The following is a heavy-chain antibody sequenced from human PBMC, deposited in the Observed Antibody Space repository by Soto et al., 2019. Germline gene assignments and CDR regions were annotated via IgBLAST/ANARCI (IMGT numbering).Heavy chain of an antibody. J-gene: IGHJ4*02. CDR3: SLGKSYYWDY. CDR1: GITIRAYA. Sequence: GWSLRLSCEDSGITIRAYAMSWARRAPGQGLEWVAAITGGGNNGHYEETVKDRFTISRDDSKNTLHLQMSTLRVDYTAIYYCSLGKSYYWDYWGQGIQVTVSS. CDR2: ITGGGNNG. V-gene: IGHV3-23*01.